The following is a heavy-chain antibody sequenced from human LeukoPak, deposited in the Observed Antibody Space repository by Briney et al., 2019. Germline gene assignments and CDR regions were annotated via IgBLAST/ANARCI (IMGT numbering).Heavy chain of an antibody. CDR1: GGSISSSSYY. Sequence: SETLSLTCTVSGGSISSSSYYWGWIRPAPGKGLEWIGSIYYSGSTYYNPSLKSRVTISVDTSKNQFSLKLSSVTAADTAVYYCASYVQTPPDAFDIWGQGTMVAVSS. J-gene: IGHJ3*02. CDR2: IYYSGST. CDR3: ASYVQTPPDAFDI. V-gene: IGHV4-39*01. D-gene: IGHD2-15*01.